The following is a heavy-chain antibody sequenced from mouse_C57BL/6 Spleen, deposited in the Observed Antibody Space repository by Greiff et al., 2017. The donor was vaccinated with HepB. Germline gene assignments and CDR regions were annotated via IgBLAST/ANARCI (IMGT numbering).Heavy chain of an antibody. D-gene: IGHD2-13*01. CDR1: GYTFTNYW. CDR2: IYPGGGYT. J-gene: IGHJ4*01. CDR3: ARGGLQAMDY. Sequence: QVQLQQSGAELVRPGTSVKMSCKASGYTFTNYWIGWAKQRPGHGLEWIGDIYPGGGYTNYNEKFKGKATLTADKSSSTAYMQFSSLTSEDSAIYYCARGGLQAMDYWGQGTSVTVSS. V-gene: IGHV1-63*01.